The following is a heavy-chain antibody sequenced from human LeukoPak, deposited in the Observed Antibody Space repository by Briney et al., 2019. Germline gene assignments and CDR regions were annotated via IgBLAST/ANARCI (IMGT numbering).Heavy chain of an antibody. Sequence: GASVKVSCKASGGTFISYAIGWVGQAPGQGLEGMGGVIPIFGTANYAQKFQGRVTITAHKSTSTAYMELSSLRSEDTAVYYCARGPNIIAVAGIPHNYYYYMDVWGKGTTVTVSS. CDR2: VIPIFGTA. J-gene: IGHJ6*03. CDR3: ARGPNIIAVAGIPHNYYYYMDV. D-gene: IGHD6-19*01. CDR1: GGTFISYA. V-gene: IGHV1-69*06.